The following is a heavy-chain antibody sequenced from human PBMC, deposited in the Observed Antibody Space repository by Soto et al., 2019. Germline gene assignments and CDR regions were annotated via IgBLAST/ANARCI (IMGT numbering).Heavy chain of an antibody. CDR1: GYNFATYW. CDR2: IYPSDSDT. J-gene: IGHJ4*02. CDR3: ARERATGDSYFEF. D-gene: IGHD4-17*01. Sequence: GESLKISCKASGYNFATYWIGWVRQMPGKGLEWMAIIYPSDSDTRYSPSFPGQVTISADKPISTAYLQWSSLKASDTAMYYCARERATGDSYFEFWGQGTLVTVSS. V-gene: IGHV5-51*04.